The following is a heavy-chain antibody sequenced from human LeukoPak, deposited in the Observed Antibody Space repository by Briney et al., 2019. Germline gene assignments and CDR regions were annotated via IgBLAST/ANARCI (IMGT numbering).Heavy chain of an antibody. CDR2: IIPIFGTA. CDR1: RGTFSSYA. Sequence: SVKVSCKASRGTFSSYAISWVRQAPRQGLEWMGRIIPIFGTANYAQKLQGRVTISTDESTRTAYMELSSLTSEDTAVYYCARDRRYGSGSYLEYYSDYWGQGTLVTVSS. J-gene: IGHJ4*02. CDR3: ARDRRYGSGSYLEYYSDY. D-gene: IGHD3-10*01. V-gene: IGHV1-69*05.